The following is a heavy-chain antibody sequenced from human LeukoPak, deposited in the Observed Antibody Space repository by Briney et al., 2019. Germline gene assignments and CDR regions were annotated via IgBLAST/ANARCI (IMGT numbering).Heavy chain of an antibody. J-gene: IGHJ4*02. D-gene: IGHD4-23*01. Sequence: GGSLRLSCAASGFTFTNYEMSWVRQAPGKGLEWVSVISRSGTETYHADSVRGRFTISRDNAKNTLYLQMNSLRAEDTAVYYCAKKSPDSSGNPAYDWGQGTLVTVSS. CDR1: GFTFTNYE. V-gene: IGHV3-23*01. CDR3: AKKSPDSSGNPAYD. CDR2: ISRSGTET.